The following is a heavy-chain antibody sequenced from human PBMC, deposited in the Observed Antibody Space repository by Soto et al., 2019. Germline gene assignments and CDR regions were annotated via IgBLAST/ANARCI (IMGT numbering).Heavy chain of an antibody. Sequence: GGSLRLSCAASGFSFSNYWMHWIRQVPGKGLVWVSRINGDGDYTNYADSVKGRFTISRDNAKNTLYLQMNSLRAEDTAVYYCARERGGYSSDFWGQGTLVTVSS. CDR2: INGDGDYT. D-gene: IGHD2-15*01. CDR3: ARERGGYSSDF. V-gene: IGHV3-74*01. CDR1: GFSFSNYW. J-gene: IGHJ4*02.